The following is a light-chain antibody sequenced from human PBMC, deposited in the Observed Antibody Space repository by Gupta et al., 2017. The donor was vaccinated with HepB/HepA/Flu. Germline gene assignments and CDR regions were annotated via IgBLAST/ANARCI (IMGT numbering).Light chain of an antibody. J-gene: IGLJ2*01. Sequence: SYVLTQPPSVSVAPGETARMTCGGNNIGHKSVHWYQQKPGQAPVVVIYYDDDRPSGIPERFSGSNSGSTATLTISGVEAGDEADYFCQVWDSSSDHPVVFGGGTKLTVL. CDR3: QVWDSSSDHPVV. V-gene: IGLV3-21*04. CDR1: NIGHKS. CDR2: YDD.